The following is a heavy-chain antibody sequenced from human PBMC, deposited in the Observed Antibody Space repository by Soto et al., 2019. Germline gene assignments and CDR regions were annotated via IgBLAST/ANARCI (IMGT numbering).Heavy chain of an antibody. CDR3: ARGDRISRFGVRNWLDP. CDR2: IIPDSGAT. CDR1: GYTFTAYY. D-gene: IGHD3-3*01. J-gene: IGHJ5*02. V-gene: IGHV1-2*02. Sequence: QVQLLQSGTEVKKPGASVKVSCKASGYTFTAYYIHWVRQAPGQGLEWMGWIIPDSGATKYTQKFQGRVTMTSEASINTAFLEVSRLAFDDTAVYFCARGDRISRFGVRNWLDPWGQGTLVTVSS.